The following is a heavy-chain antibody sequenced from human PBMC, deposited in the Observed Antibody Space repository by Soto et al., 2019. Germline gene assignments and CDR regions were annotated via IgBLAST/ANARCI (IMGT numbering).Heavy chain of an antibody. V-gene: IGHV3-23*01. CDR2: ISTNGDTA. CDR3: AKDLSMWPHYAFGS. CDR1: GFTFSNFG. D-gene: IGHD4-17*01. J-gene: IGHJ5*01. Sequence: EVQLLESGGGLLQPGGSLRLSCAASGFTFSNFGMNWVRQAPGKGLEWVSGISTNGDTANYADSVKGRYTISRDNSKNTLYTQMNCLRPEDTAVYYCAKDLSMWPHYAFGSCGQGNLVTVSS.